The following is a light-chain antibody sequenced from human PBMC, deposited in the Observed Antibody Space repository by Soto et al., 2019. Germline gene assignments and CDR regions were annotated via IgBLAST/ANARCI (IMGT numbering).Light chain of an antibody. J-gene: IGLJ2*01. CDR1: NIGSKG. Sequence: SYELTQPPSVSVAPGQTARITCGGNNIGSKGVHWYQQKPGQAPVLVVYDDSDRPSGIPERFSGSNSGNTATLTISRVEAGDEADYYCQVWDSSSFVVFGGGTKLTVL. CDR3: QVWDSSSFVV. V-gene: IGLV3-21*02. CDR2: DDS.